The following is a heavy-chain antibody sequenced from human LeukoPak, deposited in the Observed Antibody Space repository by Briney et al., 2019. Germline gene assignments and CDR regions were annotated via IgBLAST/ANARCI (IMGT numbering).Heavy chain of an antibody. CDR2: IYNSGST. V-gene: IGHV4-59*01. J-gene: IGHJ4*02. CDR3: AAMVRGDNFDY. D-gene: IGHD3-10*01. CDR1: GGSISSYC. Sequence: SETLSLTCTVSGGSISSYCWSWIRQPPGKGLEWIGYIYNSGSTNYNPSLKSRVTISVDTSKKQFSLKLSSVTAADTAVYYCAAMVRGDNFDYWGQGTLVTVSS.